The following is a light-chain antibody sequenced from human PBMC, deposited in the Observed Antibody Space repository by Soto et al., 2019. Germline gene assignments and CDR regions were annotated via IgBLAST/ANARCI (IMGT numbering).Light chain of an antibody. CDR1: QSVLYSSNNKNY. CDR3: QQYYSTPQT. Sequence: DIVMTQSPDSLAVSLGVRATINCKSSQSVLYSSNNKNYLAWYQQKPGQPPKLLIYWASTRESGVPDRFSGRGSGTDFTLTISSLQAEDVAVYYGQQYYSTPQTFGQGTKVEIK. J-gene: IGKJ1*01. CDR2: WAS. V-gene: IGKV4-1*01.